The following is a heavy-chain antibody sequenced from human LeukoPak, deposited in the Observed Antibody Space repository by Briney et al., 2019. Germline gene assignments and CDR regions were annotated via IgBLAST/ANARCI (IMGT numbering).Heavy chain of an antibody. CDR3: ASHHYYDSSGLDDYFDY. Sequence: PGGSLRLSCAASGFTFRSYAMSWVRQAPGKGLEWVSAISGSGGSTYYADSVKGRFTISRDNFKNTLYLQMNSLRAEDTAVYYCASHHYYDSSGLDDYFDYWGQGTLVTVSS. V-gene: IGHV3-23*01. D-gene: IGHD3-22*01. J-gene: IGHJ4*02. CDR2: ISGSGGST. CDR1: GFTFRSYA.